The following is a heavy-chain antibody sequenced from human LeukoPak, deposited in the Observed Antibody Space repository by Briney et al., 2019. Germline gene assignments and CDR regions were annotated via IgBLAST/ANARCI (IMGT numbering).Heavy chain of an antibody. J-gene: IGHJ4*02. V-gene: IGHV3-30*03. CDR3: ARAHDFWSGYYPFDY. D-gene: IGHD3-3*01. Sequence: GGSLRLSCAASGFTFSSYGMHWVRQAPGKGLEWVAVISYDGSNKYYADSVKGRFTISRDNSKNTLYLQMNSLRAEDTAVYYCARAHDFWSGYYPFDYWGQGTLVTVSS. CDR1: GFTFSSYG. CDR2: ISYDGSNK.